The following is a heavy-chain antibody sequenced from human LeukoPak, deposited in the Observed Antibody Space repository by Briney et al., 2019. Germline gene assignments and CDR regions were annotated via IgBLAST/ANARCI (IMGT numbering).Heavy chain of an antibody. CDR2: IYYSGST. D-gene: IGHD2-2*01. CDR3: ARGCSTSCPLDY. J-gene: IGHJ4*02. Sequence: SETLSLTCTVSGGSISSYYWSWIRQPPGKGLEWIGYIYYSGSTNYNPSLKSRVTISVDTSKNQFSLKLSSVTAADTAVYYCARGCSTSCPLDYWGQGTLVTVSS. V-gene: IGHV4-59*08. CDR1: GGSISSYY.